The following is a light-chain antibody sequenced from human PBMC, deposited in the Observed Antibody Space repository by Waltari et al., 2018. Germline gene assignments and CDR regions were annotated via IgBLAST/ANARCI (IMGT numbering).Light chain of an antibody. Sequence: LVLTQPPSAAPPLGASVRLTSTLRSGRSRYATPSTKQQPEKGPHYLLKVNSDGSHSKGDGIPDRFSGSSSGAERYLTSSSLQSEDEADYYCQTWGAGFRVFGGGTKLTVL. CDR1: SGRSRYA. CDR2: VNSDGSH. CDR3: QTWGAGFRV. V-gene: IGLV4-69*01. J-gene: IGLJ2*01.